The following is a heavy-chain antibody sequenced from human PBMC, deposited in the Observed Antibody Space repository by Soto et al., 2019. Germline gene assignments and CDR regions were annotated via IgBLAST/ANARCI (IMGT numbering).Heavy chain of an antibody. J-gene: IGHJ6*02. CDR2: IIPIFGTA. CDR1: GGTFSSYA. D-gene: IGHD4-17*01. CDR3: ARGRLTTVVTNYYYYGMDV. V-gene: IGHV1-69*13. Sequence: ASVKVSCKASGGTFSSYAISWVRQAPGQGLEWMGGIIPIFGTANYAQKFQGRVTITADESTSTAYMELSSLRSEDTAVYYCARGRLTTVVTNYYYYGMDVWGQGTTVTVS.